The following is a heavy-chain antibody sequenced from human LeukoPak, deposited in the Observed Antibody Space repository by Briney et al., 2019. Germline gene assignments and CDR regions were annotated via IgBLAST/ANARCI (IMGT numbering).Heavy chain of an antibody. CDR2: IYYSGST. V-gene: IGHV4-59*01. Sequence: SETLSLTCTVSGGSISSFFWSWLRPPPRKGLGWIGYIYYSGSTNYNPSLKRRVTISVDTSKNQFSLKLSSVTAADTAVYYCARVLILKTTLTPYYFEYWGQGTLVTVSS. CDR3: ARVLILKTTLTPYYFEY. D-gene: IGHD4-17*01. J-gene: IGHJ4*02. CDR1: GGSISSFF.